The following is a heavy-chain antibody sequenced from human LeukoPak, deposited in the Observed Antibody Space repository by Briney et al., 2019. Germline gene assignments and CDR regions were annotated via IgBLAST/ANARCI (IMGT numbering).Heavy chain of an antibody. Sequence: GESLKVSCKGSVYRFTSYRISWVRQMPGKGLEWMGRIEPSDSYTNYSQSFQGHVTISADKSISTAYLQWSSLKASDTAMYYCARIFFFKQKTAYEMDVWGKGTTVTVSS. J-gene: IGHJ6*04. V-gene: IGHV5-10-1*01. CDR1: VYRFTSYR. D-gene: IGHD3-3*01. CDR2: IEPSDSYT. CDR3: ARIFFFKQKTAYEMDV.